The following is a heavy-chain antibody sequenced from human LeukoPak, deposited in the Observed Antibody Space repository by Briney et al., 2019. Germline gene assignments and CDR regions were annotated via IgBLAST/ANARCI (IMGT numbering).Heavy chain of an antibody. CDR2: IYYSGRT. CDR1: DGSISSYY. J-gene: IGHJ4*02. V-gene: IGHV4-59*01. CDR3: ARVSYYGSGSYYVDQYYFDY. D-gene: IGHD3-10*01. Sequence: PSETLSLTCTVSDGSISSYYWSWIRQPPGKGLEWIGYIYYSGRTNYNPSLKSRVTISVDTSKEQFSLKLSSVTAADTAVYYCARVSYYGSGSYYVDQYYFDYWGQGTLVTVSS.